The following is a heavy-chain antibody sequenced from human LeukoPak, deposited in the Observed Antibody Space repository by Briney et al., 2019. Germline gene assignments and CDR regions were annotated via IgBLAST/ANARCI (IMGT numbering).Heavy chain of an antibody. D-gene: IGHD6-19*01. V-gene: IGHV1-46*01. J-gene: IGHJ4*02. Sequence: ASVKVSCKASGYTFTDYYIHWVRQAPGQGLEWMGIINPSAGSTSYAQKFQGRVTMTRDTSTSTVYVELSSLRSEDTAVYYCARKGDIAVAGLVLDHWGQGTLVTVSS. CDR2: INPSAGST. CDR3: ARKGDIAVAGLVLDH. CDR1: GYTFTDYY.